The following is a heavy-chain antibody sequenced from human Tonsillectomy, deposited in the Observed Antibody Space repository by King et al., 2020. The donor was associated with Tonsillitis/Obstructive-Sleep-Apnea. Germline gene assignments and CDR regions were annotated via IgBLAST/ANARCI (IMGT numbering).Heavy chain of an antibody. J-gene: IGHJ6*03. D-gene: IGHD3-3*01. CDR2: ISYDGSNK. Sequence: VQLVESGGGVVQPERSLRLSCAASGFTFSSYVMHWVRQAPGKGLEWVAVISYDGSNKYYADSVKGRFTISRDNSKNTLYLQMNSLRTEDTAVYYCASGDDLWSRYSRYYLDVWGQGTTVTVSS. CDR3: ASGDDLWSRYSRYYLDV. V-gene: IGHV3-30*04. CDR1: GFTFSSYV.